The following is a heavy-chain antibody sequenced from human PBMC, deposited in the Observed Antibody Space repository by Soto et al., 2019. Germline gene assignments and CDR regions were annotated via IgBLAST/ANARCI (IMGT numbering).Heavy chain of an antibody. CDR3: ARANSSTWYKLEYKWFDP. Sequence: SETLSLTCTVSGASINDFYWSWIRQTPGKELEWVGFMYCSETTKYNPSLKGRVNMSLDTSENQVSLHLKSVTAADTAVYYCARANSSTWYKLEYKWFDPWGQGTQVTVSS. J-gene: IGHJ5*02. CDR1: GASINDFY. CDR2: MYCSETT. D-gene: IGHD6-13*01. V-gene: IGHV4-59*01.